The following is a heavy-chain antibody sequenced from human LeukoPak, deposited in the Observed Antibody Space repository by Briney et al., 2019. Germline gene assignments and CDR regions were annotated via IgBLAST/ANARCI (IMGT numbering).Heavy chain of an antibody. Sequence: PSETLSLTCSVSGGSISSYYWSWFRQPPGKGLEWIGYIYYTGATYYHPSLESRVTISIDTSKRQLSLEPRSVAAADTGVYFFARDRPQSNKPNDAFDIWGQGTMVTVSS. CDR3: ARDRPQSNKPNDAFDI. CDR1: GGSISSYY. V-gene: IGHV4-59*01. J-gene: IGHJ3*02. CDR2: IYYTGAT.